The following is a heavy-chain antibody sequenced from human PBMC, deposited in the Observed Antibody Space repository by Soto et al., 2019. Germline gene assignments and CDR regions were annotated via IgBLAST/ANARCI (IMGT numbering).Heavy chain of an antibody. J-gene: IGHJ3*02. V-gene: IGHV4-4*07. CDR2: IYSSGST. CDR3: ARAGYSNDLGAFDI. D-gene: IGHD5-12*01. Sequence: QVQLQESGPGLVKPSETLSLTCTVSGGSISGYYWSWIRQPAGKGLEWIGRIYSSGSTNYNPSLKSRVTMSVDTSKNQFPLKLTSVTAADTAVYYWARAGYSNDLGAFDIWGQGTMVTVSA. CDR1: GGSISGYY.